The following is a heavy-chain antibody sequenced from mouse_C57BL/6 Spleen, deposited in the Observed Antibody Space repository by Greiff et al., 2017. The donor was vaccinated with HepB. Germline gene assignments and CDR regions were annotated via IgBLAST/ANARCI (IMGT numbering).Heavy chain of an antibody. Sequence: QVQLQQSGAELARPGASVKLSCKASGYTFTSYGISWVKQRTGQGLELIGEIYPRSGNTYYNEKFKGKATLTADKSSSTAYMELRSLTSEDSAVYFCSLTTDGYYFDYWGQGTTLTVSS. CDR2: IYPRSGNT. CDR1: GYTFTSYG. V-gene: IGHV1-81*01. D-gene: IGHD1-1*01. J-gene: IGHJ2*01. CDR3: SLTTDGYYFDY.